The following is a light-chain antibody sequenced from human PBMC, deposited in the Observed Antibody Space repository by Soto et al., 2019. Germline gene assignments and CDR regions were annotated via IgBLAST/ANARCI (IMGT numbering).Light chain of an antibody. CDR2: GAS. Sequence: EIVLTQSPGTLSLSPGERATLSCRASQSVSSRHLAWYQQKPGRAPRLLIHGASSRATGIPDRFSGGGSGTDFTLTIRRLESEDFAVYYCQQSDGSLYTFGQGTKLEIK. J-gene: IGKJ2*01. CDR1: QSVSSRH. CDR3: QQSDGSLYT. V-gene: IGKV3-20*01.